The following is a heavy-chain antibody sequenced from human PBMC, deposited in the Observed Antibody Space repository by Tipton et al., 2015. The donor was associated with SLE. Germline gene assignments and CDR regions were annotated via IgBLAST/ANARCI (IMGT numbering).Heavy chain of an antibody. V-gene: IGHV4-39*01. CDR2: VFDTGYT. J-gene: IGHJ4*02. CDR1: GGRIRNSPYY. D-gene: IGHD6-25*01. CDR3: ARQDLGRAATLTFDI. Sequence: TLSLTCHVAGGRIRNSPYYWAWIRQPRGKRLGWLGSVFDTGYTAYSPSLEGRMSISVDTSNNEFSLKLISVTAADTAVYFCARQDLGRAATLTFDIWGLGTLVTVSS.